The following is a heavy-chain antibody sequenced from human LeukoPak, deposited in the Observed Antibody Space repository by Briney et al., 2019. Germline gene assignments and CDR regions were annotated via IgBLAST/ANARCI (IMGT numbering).Heavy chain of an antibody. CDR1: EFSVGSNY. D-gene: IGHD5-12*01. J-gene: IGHJ4*02. Sequence: PGGSLRLSCAASEFSVGSNYMTWVRQAPGKGLEWVSLIYSGGSTYYADSVKGRFTISRDNSKNTLYLQMNSLRAEDTAVYYCAKDGAWLRFDDWGQGILVTVSS. CDR2: IYSGGST. CDR3: AKDGAWLRFDD. V-gene: IGHV3-66*01.